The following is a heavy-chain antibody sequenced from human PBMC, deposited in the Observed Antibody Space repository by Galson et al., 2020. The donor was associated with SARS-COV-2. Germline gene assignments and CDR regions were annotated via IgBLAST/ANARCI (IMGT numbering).Heavy chain of an antibody. Sequence: SETLSLTCTVSGGSISSYYWSWIRQPPGKGLEWIGYIYYSGSTNYNPSLKSRVTISVDTSKNQFSVKLTSVTAADTAVYYCARDRSGGFGVGFDYWGQGTLVTVSS. CDR1: GGSISSYY. J-gene: IGHJ4*02. CDR3: ARDRSGGFGVGFDY. D-gene: IGHD1-26*01. V-gene: IGHV4-59*01. CDR2: IYYSGST.